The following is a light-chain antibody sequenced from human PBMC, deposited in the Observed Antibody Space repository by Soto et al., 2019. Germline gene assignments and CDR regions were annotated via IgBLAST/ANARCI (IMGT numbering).Light chain of an antibody. CDR2: GAS. V-gene: IGKV3D-15*03. Sequence: TVMTQSPATLSMSPGDRAALSCRASLNVATNMAWYQQQPGQAPRLLIYGASIRATGVPARFTGSGSGTEFTLTINILQSEDFAVYYCHQYNTGLRTFGRGTRVEV. CDR3: HQYNTGLRT. CDR1: LNVATN. J-gene: IGKJ1*01.